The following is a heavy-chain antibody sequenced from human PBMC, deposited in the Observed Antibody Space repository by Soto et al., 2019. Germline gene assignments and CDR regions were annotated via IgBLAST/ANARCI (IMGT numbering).Heavy chain of an antibody. V-gene: IGHV3-21*01. CDR2: ISSSSSYI. CDR3: ARDLGEMYAF. D-gene: IGHD2-8*01. CDR1: GFPFSSYV. Sequence: GGSLRLSCAVSGFPFSSYVMTWVRQAPGKGLDWVSSISSSSSYIYNADSLKGRFTISRDNAKNSLYLQMNSLRAEDTAVYFCARDLGEMYAFWGQGTLVTVSS. J-gene: IGHJ4*02.